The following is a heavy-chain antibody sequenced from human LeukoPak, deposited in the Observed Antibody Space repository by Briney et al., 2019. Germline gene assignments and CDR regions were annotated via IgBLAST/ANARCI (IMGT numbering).Heavy chain of an antibody. D-gene: IGHD3-22*01. Sequence: ASVKVSCKVSGYTLTELSMHWVRQAPGKGLEWMGGFDPEDGETIYAQKLQGRVTMTTDTSTSTAYMELRSLRSDDTAVYYCARAGEDYYDSSGYYPDPALDYWGQGALVTVSS. J-gene: IGHJ4*02. CDR3: ARAGEDYYDSSGYYPDPALDY. CDR1: GYTLTELS. V-gene: IGHV1-24*01. CDR2: FDPEDGET.